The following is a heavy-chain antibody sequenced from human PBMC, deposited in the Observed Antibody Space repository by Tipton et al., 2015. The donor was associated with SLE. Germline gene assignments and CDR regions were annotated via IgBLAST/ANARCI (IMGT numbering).Heavy chain of an antibody. J-gene: IGHJ4*02. CDR1: GYTFTGYY. Sequence: QLVQSGAEVKKPGASVKASCKASGYTFTGYYMHWVRQAPGQGLEWMGWINPNSGGTNCAQKFQGRVTMTRDTSISTGYMELSRLRSDDTAVYYCARGSLPDYYDSSGYPDYWGQGTLVTVSS. D-gene: IGHD3-22*01. CDR2: INPNSGGT. V-gene: IGHV1-2*02. CDR3: ARGSLPDYYDSSGYPDY.